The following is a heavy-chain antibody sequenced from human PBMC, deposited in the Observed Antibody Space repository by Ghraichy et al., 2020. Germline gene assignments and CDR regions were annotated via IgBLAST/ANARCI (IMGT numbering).Heavy chain of an antibody. CDR3: ASFEVERN. Sequence: LSLTCAASGFTFSSYWMAWVRQAPGKGLEWVASMKHDGSGKFYLASVKGRFTISRDNAKNSLYLQMNNLRAEDTAVYYCASFEVERNWGQGTLVTVSP. V-gene: IGHV3-7*03. CDR2: MKHDGSGK. D-gene: IGHD2-2*01. CDR1: GFTFSSYW. J-gene: IGHJ4*02.